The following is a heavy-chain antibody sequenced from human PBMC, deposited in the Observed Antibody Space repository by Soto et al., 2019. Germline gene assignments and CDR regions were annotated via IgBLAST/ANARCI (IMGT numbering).Heavy chain of an antibody. V-gene: IGHV3-30*03. Sequence: QVQLVESGGGVVQPGRSLRLSCAASGFTFSSYGMHWVRQAPGKGLEWVAVISYDGSNKYYADSVKGRFTISRDNSKNTLYLQMNSLRAEDTAVYYCATSIIAAARYWGQGTLVTVSS. D-gene: IGHD6-13*01. CDR3: ATSIIAAARY. J-gene: IGHJ4*02. CDR1: GFTFSSYG. CDR2: ISYDGSNK.